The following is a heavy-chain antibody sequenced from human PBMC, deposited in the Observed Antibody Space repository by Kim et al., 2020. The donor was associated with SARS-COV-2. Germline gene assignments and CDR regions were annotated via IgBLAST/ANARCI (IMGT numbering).Heavy chain of an antibody. CDR3: ARGIGRFAGITVGGVSQDY. Sequence: GGSLRLSCAASGFTVSSNYMYWVRQAPGKGLEWVSVIYSGGSTYYADSVKGRFTISRDNSKNTLFLQMNSLRAEDTAVYYCARGIGRFAGITVGGVSQDYWGQGTLVTVSS. CDR1: GFTVSSNY. J-gene: IGHJ4*02. CDR2: IYSGGST. D-gene: IGHD6-19*01. V-gene: IGHV3-66*01.